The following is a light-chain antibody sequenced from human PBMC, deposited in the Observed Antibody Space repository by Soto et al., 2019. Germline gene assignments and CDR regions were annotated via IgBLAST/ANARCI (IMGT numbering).Light chain of an antibody. J-gene: IGLJ3*02. CDR2: RNN. Sequence: QAVVTQPPSASGTPGQRVTISCSGSSSNIGSNYVYWYQQLPGTAPKLLIYRNNQRPSGVPDRFSGSKSGTSASLAISGLRSEDEADYYCAAWDDSLSGPVCGGGTKLTVL. V-gene: IGLV1-47*01. CDR1: SSNIGSNY. CDR3: AAWDDSLSGPV.